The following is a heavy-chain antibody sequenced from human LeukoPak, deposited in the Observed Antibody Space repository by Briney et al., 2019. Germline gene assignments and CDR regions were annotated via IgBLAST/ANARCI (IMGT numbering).Heavy chain of an antibody. D-gene: IGHD4-17*01. J-gene: IGHJ2*01. Sequence: GGSLRLSCAVSGFTFSSYSMNWVRRAPGKGLEWVANINQDGSEKYYVDSVKGRFTISRDNSKNSLYLQMNSLRAEDTAVYYCARDRHGETGDWCFDLWGRGTLVTVSS. CDR2: INQDGSEK. CDR1: GFTFSSYS. CDR3: ARDRHGETGDWCFDL. V-gene: IGHV3-7*01.